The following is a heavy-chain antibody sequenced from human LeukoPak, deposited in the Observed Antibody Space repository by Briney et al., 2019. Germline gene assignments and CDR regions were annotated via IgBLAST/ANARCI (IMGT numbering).Heavy chain of an antibody. J-gene: IGHJ4*02. D-gene: IGHD4-23*01. V-gene: IGHV3-11*04. CDR2: ISSSGGTI. CDR1: GFTFSDYY. Sequence: GGSLRLSCAASGFTFSDYYMSWIRQAPGKGLEWVSYISSSGGTIYYADSVKGRFTISRDNAKNSLYLQMNSLRAEDTAVYYCARARRGLNCGGTGGPVDYWGQGTLVTVSP. CDR3: ARARRGLNCGGTGGPVDY.